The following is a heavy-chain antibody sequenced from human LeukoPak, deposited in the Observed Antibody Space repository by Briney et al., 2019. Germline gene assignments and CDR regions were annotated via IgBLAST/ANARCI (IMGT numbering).Heavy chain of an antibody. CDR2: MNPNSGNT. V-gene: IGHV1-8*03. CDR3: ARLVELHAFDI. J-gene: IGHJ3*02. CDR1: GYTFNSYG. Sequence: ASVKVSCKASGYTFNSYGISWVRQATGQGLEWMGWMNPNSGNTGYAQKFQGRVTITRNTSISTAYMELSSLRSEDTAVYYCARLVELHAFDIWGQGTMVTVSS. D-gene: IGHD1-7*01.